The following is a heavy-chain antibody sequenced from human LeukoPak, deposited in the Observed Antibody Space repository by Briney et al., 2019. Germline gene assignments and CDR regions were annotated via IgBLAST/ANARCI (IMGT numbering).Heavy chain of an antibody. J-gene: IGHJ5*02. CDR3: ARGRRQQLVHGRCWFDP. Sequence: SETLSLTCAVSGGSFSGYYWSWIRQPPGKRLEWIGEINHSGSTSYNPSLKSRVTISVDTSKNQFSLKLSSVTAADTAVYYCARGRRQQLVHGRCWFDPWGQGTLVTVSS. D-gene: IGHD6-13*01. V-gene: IGHV4-34*01. CDR1: GGSFSGYY. CDR2: INHSGST.